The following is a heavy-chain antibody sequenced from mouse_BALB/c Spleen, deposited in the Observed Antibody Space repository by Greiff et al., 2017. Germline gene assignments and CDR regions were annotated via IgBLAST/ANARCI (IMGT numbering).Heavy chain of an antibody. Sequence: VQGVESGPGLVAPSQSLSITCTVSGFSLTGYGVNWVRQPPGKGLEWLGMIWGDGSTDYNSALKSRLSISKDNSKSQVFLKMNSLQTDDTARYYCAISTMITTTWFAYWGQGTLVTVSA. CDR2: IWGDGST. J-gene: IGHJ3*01. V-gene: IGHV2-6-7*01. D-gene: IGHD2-4*01. CDR3: AISTMITTTWFAY. CDR1: GFSLTGYG.